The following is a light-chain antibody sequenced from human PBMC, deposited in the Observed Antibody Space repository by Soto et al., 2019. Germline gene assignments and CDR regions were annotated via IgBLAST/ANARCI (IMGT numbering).Light chain of an antibody. CDR2: DAS. V-gene: IGKV1-5*01. Sequence: DIPMTQSPSTLSASVGDRVTIACRASQSISYRVAWYQQKPGKAPRLLIYDASTLESGVSSRFSGSGSGAEFTLAISSLQPDDVATYYCHQYNTYSGSFGQGSKVEIK. J-gene: IGKJ1*01. CDR3: HQYNTYSGS. CDR1: QSISYR.